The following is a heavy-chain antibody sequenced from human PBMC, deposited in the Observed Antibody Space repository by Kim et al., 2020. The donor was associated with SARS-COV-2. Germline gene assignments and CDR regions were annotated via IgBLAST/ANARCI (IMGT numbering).Heavy chain of an antibody. CDR2: IYYSGST. Sequence: SETLSLTCTVSGGSISSYYWSWIRQPPGKGLEWIGYIYYSGSTNYNPSLKSRVTISVDTSKNQFSLKLSSVTAADTAVYYCARELFLYSSSAGVNWFDPWGQGTLVTVSS. D-gene: IGHD6-6*01. V-gene: IGHV4-59*01. CDR1: GGSISSYY. J-gene: IGHJ5*02. CDR3: ARELFLYSSSAGVNWFDP.